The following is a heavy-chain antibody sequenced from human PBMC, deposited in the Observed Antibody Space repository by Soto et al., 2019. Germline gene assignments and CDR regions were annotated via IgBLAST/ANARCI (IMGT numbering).Heavy chain of an antibody. V-gene: IGHV4-30-4*01. D-gene: IGHD2-15*01. CDR3: ARASRGVVVASYRDWFDP. CDR2: IYYSGST. J-gene: IGHJ5*02. CDR1: GGSISSGDYY. Sequence: QVQLQESGPGLVKPSQTLSLTCTVSGGSISSGDYYWSWIRQPPGKGLEWIGYIYYSGSTYYNPSLKSRVTISVDTSKNQFSLKLSSVTAADTAVYYCARASRGVVVASYRDWFDPWGQGTLVTVSS.